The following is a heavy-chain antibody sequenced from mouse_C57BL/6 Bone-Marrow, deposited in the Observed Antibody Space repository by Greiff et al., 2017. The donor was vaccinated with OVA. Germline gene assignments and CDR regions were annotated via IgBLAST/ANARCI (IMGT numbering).Heavy chain of an antibody. CDR3: ARNYYGSSRYWYFDV. V-gene: IGHV1-50*01. CDR1: GYTFTSYW. CDR2: IDPSDSYT. J-gene: IGHJ1*03. D-gene: IGHD1-1*01. Sequence: QVQLQQPGAELVKPGASVKLSCKASGYTFTSYWMQWVKQRPGQGLEWIGEIDPSDSYTNYNQKFKGKATLTVDTSSSTAYMQMRSLTSADSDVYYCARNYYGSSRYWYFDVWGTGTTVTVSS.